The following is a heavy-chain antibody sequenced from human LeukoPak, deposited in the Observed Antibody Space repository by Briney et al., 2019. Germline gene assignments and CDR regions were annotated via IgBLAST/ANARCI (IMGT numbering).Heavy chain of an antibody. J-gene: IGHJ4*02. CDR2: IWYDGSNK. CDR3: AKEFDWSGCLDY. V-gene: IGHV3-33*06. Sequence: GRSLRLSCAASGFTFSSYGMHWVRQAPGKGLEWVAVIWYDGSNKYYADSVKGRFTISRDNSKNTLYLQMNSLRAEDTAVYYCAKEFDWSGCLDYWGQGTLVTVSS. CDR1: GFTFSSYG. D-gene: IGHD3-3*01.